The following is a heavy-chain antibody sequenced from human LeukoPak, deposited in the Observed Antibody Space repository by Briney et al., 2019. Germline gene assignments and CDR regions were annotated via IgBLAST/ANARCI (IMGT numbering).Heavy chain of an antibody. CDR2: IIPIFGIA. V-gene: IGHV1-69*04. CDR1: GGTFSSYA. D-gene: IGHD3-3*01. J-gene: IGHJ4*02. Sequence: GASVKVSCKASGGTFSSYAISWVRQAPGQGLEWMGRIIPIFGIANYAQEFQGRVTITADKSTSTAYMELSSLRSEDTAVYYCARGSGGDFWSGYYFDYWGQGTLVTVSS. CDR3: ARGSGGDFWSGYYFDY.